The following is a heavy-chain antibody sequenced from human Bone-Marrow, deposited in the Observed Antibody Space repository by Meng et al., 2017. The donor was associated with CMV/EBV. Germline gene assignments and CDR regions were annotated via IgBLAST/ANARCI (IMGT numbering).Heavy chain of an antibody. CDR3: YTYDFWSGYSFGNYYYGMDV. V-gene: IGHV3-7*01. CDR2: IKQDGSEK. J-gene: IGHJ6*02. D-gene: IGHD3-3*01. CDR1: GFTFSSYA. Sequence: GESLKISCAASGFTFSSYAMSWVRQAPGKGLEWVANIKQDGSEKYYVDSVKGRFTISRDNAKNSLYLQMNSLRAEDTAVYYCYTYDFWSGYSFGNYYYGMDVWGQGTTVTVSS.